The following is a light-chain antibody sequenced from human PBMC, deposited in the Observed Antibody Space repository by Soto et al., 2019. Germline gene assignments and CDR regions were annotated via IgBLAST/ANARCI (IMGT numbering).Light chain of an antibody. J-gene: IGLJ2*01. CDR2: RNN. V-gene: IGLV1-47*01. Sequence: QSVLTQPPSVSATPGQRVTISCSGSNSNIGRNYVYWYRQLPGTAPKLLIYRNNQRPSGVPDRFSASKSGTSASLDISGLRSEDEADYYCAAWDNSLGGHELFGGGTKLTVL. CDR3: AAWDNSLGGHEL. CDR1: NSNIGRNY.